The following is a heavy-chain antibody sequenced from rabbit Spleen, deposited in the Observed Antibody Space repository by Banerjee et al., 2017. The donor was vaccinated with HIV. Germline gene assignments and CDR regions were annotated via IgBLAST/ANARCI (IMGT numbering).Heavy chain of an antibody. CDR2: TAAGRSAFT. V-gene: IGHV1S43*01. J-gene: IGHJ4*01. Sequence: EESGGGLAQPEGSLTLTCTTSGFSFSSNDYMCWVRQAPGKGLEWIACTAAGRSAFTYYASWVIGRFTISRSTSLNTVDLSVTSLTDADTATYFCGRGWNGDGYPTTSFHLWGQGTLVTVS. D-gene: IGHD6-1*01. CDR3: GRGWNGDGYPTTSFHL. CDR1: GFSFSSNDY.